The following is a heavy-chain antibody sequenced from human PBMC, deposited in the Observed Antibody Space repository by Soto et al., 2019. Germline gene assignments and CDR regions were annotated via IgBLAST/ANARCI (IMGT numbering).Heavy chain of an antibody. CDR3: ASSFTVPAAIAY. J-gene: IGHJ4*02. D-gene: IGHD2-2*02. V-gene: IGHV1-3*01. CDR2: INGGNGNT. Sequence: ASVKVSCKASGYTFTSYAMHWVRQAPGQRLEWMGWINGGNGNTKYSQKFQGRVTITRDTSASTAYMELSSLRSGDTAVYYCASSFTVPAAIAYWGQGTLVTVSS. CDR1: GYTFTSYA.